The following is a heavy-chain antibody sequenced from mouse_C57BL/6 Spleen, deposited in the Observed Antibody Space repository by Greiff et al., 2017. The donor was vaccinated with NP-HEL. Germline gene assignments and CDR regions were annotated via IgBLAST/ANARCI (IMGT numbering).Heavy chain of an antibody. J-gene: IGHJ4*01. D-gene: IGHD3-2*02. CDR1: GFTFSDYG. V-gene: IGHV5-17*01. CDR3: ARQATRAYAMDY. Sequence: DVMLVESGGGLVKPGGSLKLSCAASGFTFSDYGMHWVRQAPEKGLEWVAYISSGSSTIYYADTVKGRFTISRDNAKNTLFLQMTSLRSEDTAMYYCARQATRAYAMDYWGQGTSVTVSS. CDR2: ISSGSSTI.